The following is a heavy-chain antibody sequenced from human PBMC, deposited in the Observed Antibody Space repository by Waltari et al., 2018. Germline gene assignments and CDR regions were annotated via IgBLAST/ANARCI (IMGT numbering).Heavy chain of an antibody. CDR2: SSGPGLTT. V-gene: IGHV3-23*01. CDR1: GFTFIRYA. CDR3: AKVGGIAAAEFQFDF. J-gene: IGHJ4*02. D-gene: IGHD6-13*01. Sequence: EVQLLESGVGLVQPGGSLRLSCAASGFTFIRYAMSWVRQVPGKGLGWGLSSSGPGLTTFHADSVKGRCSMSRDNAKNTLYLQINGLRADDTAVYYCAKVGGIAAAEFQFDFWGRGTLVTVSS.